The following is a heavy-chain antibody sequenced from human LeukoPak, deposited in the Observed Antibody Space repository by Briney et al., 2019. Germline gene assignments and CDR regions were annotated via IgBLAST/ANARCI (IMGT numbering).Heavy chain of an antibody. J-gene: IGHJ2*01. CDR1: GGTFSSYA. CDR2: IIPILGIA. CDR3: ARYGGNRPGYFDL. V-gene: IGHV1-69*04. D-gene: IGHD4-23*01. Sequence: GASVKVSCKASGGTFSSYAISWVRQAPGQGLEWMGRIIPILGIANYAQKFQGRVTITADKSTSTAYMVLSSLRSEDTAVYYCARYGGNRPGYFDLWGRGTLVTVSS.